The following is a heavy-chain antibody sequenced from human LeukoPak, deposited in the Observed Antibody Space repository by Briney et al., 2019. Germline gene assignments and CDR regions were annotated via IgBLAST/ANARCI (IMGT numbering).Heavy chain of an antibody. V-gene: IGHV1-69*13. CDR2: IIPIFGTA. Sequence: SVKVSCKASGGTFSSYAISWVRQAPGQGLEWMGGIIPIFGTANYAQKFQGRVTTTADESTSTAYMELSSLRSEDTAVYYCASGQDYYDNSGYYKGWGQGTLVTVSS. CDR3: ASGQDYYDNSGYYKG. CDR1: GGTFSSYA. J-gene: IGHJ4*02. D-gene: IGHD3-22*01.